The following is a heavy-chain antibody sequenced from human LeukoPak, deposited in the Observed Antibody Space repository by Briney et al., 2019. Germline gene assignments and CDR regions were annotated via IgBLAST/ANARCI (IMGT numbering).Heavy chain of an antibody. CDR2: INPNSGGT. CDR1: GYSFSDYY. J-gene: IGHJ4*02. CDR3: AREGALAVASAGDY. Sequence: ASVKVSCKASGYSFSDYYMQWLRQAPGQGFEWMGWINPNSGGTNYAQKFQGRVTMTRDTSISTAYMDLRRLTSADTAVYYCAREGALAVASAGDYWGQGTLVTVSS. D-gene: IGHD6-19*01. V-gene: IGHV1-2*02.